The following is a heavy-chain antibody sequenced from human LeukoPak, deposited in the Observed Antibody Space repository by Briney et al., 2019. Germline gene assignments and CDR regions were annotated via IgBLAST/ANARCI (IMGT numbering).Heavy chain of an antibody. V-gene: IGHV4-39*07. CDR3: ARDDTGGLDY. J-gene: IGHJ4*02. Sequence: PSETLSLTCSVSGGSISSSSHYWDWIRQPPGEGLEWIGSIYYSGSTYYNPSLKSRVTISVDTSKNQFSLKLISVTAADTAVYYCARDDTGGLDYWGQGILVTVSP. D-gene: IGHD2-8*02. CDR2: IYYSGST. CDR1: GGSISSSSHY.